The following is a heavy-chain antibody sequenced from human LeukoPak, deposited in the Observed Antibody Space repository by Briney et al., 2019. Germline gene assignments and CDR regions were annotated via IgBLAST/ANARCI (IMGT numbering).Heavy chain of an antibody. J-gene: IGHJ6*02. CDR1: GFTFSSYA. CDR2: ISGSGGST. Sequence: GGSLRLSCAASGFTFSSYAMSWICPAPGKGLEWDSAISGSGGSTYYADSVKGRFTISRDNSKNTLYLQMNSLRAEDTAVYYCAKEASRRSGYYMSYYYYGMDVWGQGTTVTVSS. V-gene: IGHV3-23*01. D-gene: IGHD3-3*01. CDR3: AKEASRRSGYYMSYYYYGMDV.